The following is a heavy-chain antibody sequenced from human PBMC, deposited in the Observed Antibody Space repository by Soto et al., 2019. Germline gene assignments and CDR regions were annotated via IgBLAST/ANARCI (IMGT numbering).Heavy chain of an antibody. CDR3: ASRRGYSYGAFRFDP. D-gene: IGHD5-18*01. CDR1: GGSFSGYY. CDR2: INHSGST. V-gene: IGHV4-34*01. Sequence: LSLTCAVYGGSFSGYYWSWIRQPPGKGLEWIGEINHSGSTNYNPSLKSRVTISVDTSKNQFSLKLSSVTAADTAVYYCASRRGYSYGAFRFDPWGQGTLVTVSS. J-gene: IGHJ5*02.